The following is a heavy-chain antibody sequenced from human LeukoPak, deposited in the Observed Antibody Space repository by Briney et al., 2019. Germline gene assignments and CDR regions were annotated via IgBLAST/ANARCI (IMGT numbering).Heavy chain of an antibody. CDR1: GFPFASYA. D-gene: IGHD2-15*01. J-gene: IGHJ6*02. CDR3: AKYWVVVVAASIPYYYGMDV. Sequence: PGGSLRLSCAASGFPFASYAMSWVRQTPGKGLEWVSHIIGSVASTFYADSVKGRFTISRDNTKNTLYLQMNSLRAEDTAVYYCAKYWVVVVAASIPYYYGMDVWGQGTTVTVSS. CDR2: IIGSVAST. V-gene: IGHV3-23*01.